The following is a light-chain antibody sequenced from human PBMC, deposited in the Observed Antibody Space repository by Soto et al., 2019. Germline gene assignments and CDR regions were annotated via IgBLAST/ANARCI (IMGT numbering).Light chain of an antibody. Sequence: DIVMTQSPASLAVSLGERATINCKSSQSVLYSANDENYLAWYQQKPGQPPKLLIYWASTRESGVPDRFSGSGSRTDFTLTISSLQAEDVAVYYCQQYYTTPWAFGQGTMVDIK. CDR2: WAS. V-gene: IGKV4-1*01. CDR3: QQYYTTPWA. J-gene: IGKJ1*01. CDR1: QSVLYSANDENY.